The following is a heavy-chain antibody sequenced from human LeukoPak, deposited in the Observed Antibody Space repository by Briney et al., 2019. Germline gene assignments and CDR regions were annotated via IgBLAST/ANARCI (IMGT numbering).Heavy chain of an antibody. CDR2: IYYSGST. Sequence: PSQTLSLTCTVSGDSISSGGYYWSWSRQHPGKGLEWIGYIYYSGSTYYNPSLKSRVTISVDTSKNQFSLKLSSVTAADTAVYYCARGRGYYVVYWGQEPWSPSPQ. J-gene: IGHJ4*01. D-gene: IGHD3-22*01. CDR3: ARGRGYYVVY. CDR1: GDSISSGGYY. V-gene: IGHV4-31*03.